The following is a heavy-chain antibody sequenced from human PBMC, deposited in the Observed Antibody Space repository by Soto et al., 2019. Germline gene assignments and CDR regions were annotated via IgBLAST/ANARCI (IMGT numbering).Heavy chain of an antibody. D-gene: IGHD2-2*01. J-gene: IGHJ5*02. CDR2: IYYTGTT. CDR1: GGSISSRVYY. CDR3: ARRISTSGSGFDP. Sequence: QLQLQESGPGLVKPSETLSLTCTVSGGSISSRVYYWGWIRQPPGKGLEWIGTIYYTGTTYYNPSLKSRVPISVDTSKNQFSMKLSAVTAADTSVYCCARRISTSGSGFDPWGQGTLVTVSS. V-gene: IGHV4-39*01.